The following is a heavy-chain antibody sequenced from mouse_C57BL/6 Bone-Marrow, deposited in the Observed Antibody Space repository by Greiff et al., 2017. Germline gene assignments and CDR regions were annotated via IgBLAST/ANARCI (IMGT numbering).Heavy chain of an antibody. CDR2: IYPRDGST. D-gene: IGHD1-1*01. Sequence: QVQLQQSGPELVKPGASVKLSCKASGYTFTSYDINWVKQRPGQGLEWIGWIYPRDGSTKSNEKFKGKATLTVDKYSSTTYMELHSRTSEDSAFEFCARLGFDVSSGDWYFDVWGTGTTVTVSS. CDR3: ARLGFDVSSGDWYFDV. CDR1: GYTFTSYD. V-gene: IGHV1-85*01. J-gene: IGHJ1*03.